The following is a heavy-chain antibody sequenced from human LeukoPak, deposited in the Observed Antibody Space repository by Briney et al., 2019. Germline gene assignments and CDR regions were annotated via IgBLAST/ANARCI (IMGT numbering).Heavy chain of an antibody. CDR3: AKDSSIAARYYFDY. D-gene: IGHD6-6*01. CDR2: ISYDGSNK. CDR1: GFTFSSYG. J-gene: IGHJ4*02. V-gene: IGHV3-30*18. Sequence: PGGSLRLSCAAPGFTFSSYGMHWVRQAPGKGLEWVAVISYDGSNKYYADSVKGRFTISRDNSKNTLYLQMNSLRAEDTAVYYCAKDSSIAARYYFDYWGQGTLVTVSS.